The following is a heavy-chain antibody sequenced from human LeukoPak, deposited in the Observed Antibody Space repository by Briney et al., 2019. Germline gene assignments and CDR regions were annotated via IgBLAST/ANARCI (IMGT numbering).Heavy chain of an antibody. CDR3: ARGGDSSGYYDFDY. Sequence: EASVRVSCKASRVFFSNYAFSWVRQAPGQGLEWMGWINTNTGNPTYAQGFTGRFVFSLDTSVSTAYLQISSLKAEDTAVYYCARGGDSSGYYDFDYWGQGTLVTVSS. D-gene: IGHD3-22*01. CDR2: INTNTGNP. CDR1: RVFFSNYA. V-gene: IGHV7-4-1*02. J-gene: IGHJ4*02.